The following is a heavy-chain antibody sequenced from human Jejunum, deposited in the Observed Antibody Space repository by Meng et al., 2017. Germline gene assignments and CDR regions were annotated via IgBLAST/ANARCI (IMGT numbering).Heavy chain of an antibody. Sequence: GESLKISCAASGFTVNSYTMSWVRQSPGKGLAWVSTISGSGVSIYYADSVKGRFTISRDNSKNTLYLQINNLRAEDTAVYYCAKDLATLADWGQGTLVTVSS. V-gene: IGHV3-23*01. CDR1: GFTVNSYT. CDR2: ISGSGVSI. J-gene: IGHJ4*02. D-gene: IGHD5-12*01. CDR3: AKDLATLAD.